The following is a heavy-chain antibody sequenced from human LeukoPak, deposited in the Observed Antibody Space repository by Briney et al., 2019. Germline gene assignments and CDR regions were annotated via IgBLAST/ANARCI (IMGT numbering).Heavy chain of an antibody. CDR1: GYSFTSYW. V-gene: IGHV5-51*03. J-gene: IGHJ3*02. D-gene: IGHD3-22*01. Sequence: PGESLKISCKGSGYSFTSYWIGGVRQMPGKGLEWLGIIYPGDSDTRYSPSFQGQVAISADKSISTAYLQWSSLKASGTAMYYCARAGSGYRNDAFDIWGQGTMVTVSS. CDR3: ARAGSGYRNDAFDI. CDR2: IYPGDSDT.